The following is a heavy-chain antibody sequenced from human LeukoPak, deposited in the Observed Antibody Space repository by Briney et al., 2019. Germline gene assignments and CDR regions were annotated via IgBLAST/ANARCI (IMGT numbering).Heavy chain of an antibody. Sequence: GGSLRLSCXASGFILDXXXXXXXXQAPXKXXXXXXSISSXXTSIYYTDSXKXRXXISRXXAKNSLYLQMNSLRDGDTAVYYCARDVPVAGAPFDYWGQGTLVTVSS. CDR1: GFILDXXX. CDR2: ISSXXTSI. J-gene: IGHJ4*02. D-gene: IGHD6-19*01. CDR3: ARDVPVAGAPFDY. V-gene: IGHV3-48*02.